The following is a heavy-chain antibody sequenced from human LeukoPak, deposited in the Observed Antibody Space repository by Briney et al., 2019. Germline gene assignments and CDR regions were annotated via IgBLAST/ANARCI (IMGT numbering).Heavy chain of an antibody. CDR2: INSDGSST. CDR1: GFTFGSYW. CDR3: ARDGGYSYGYGIDY. V-gene: IGHV3-74*01. D-gene: IGHD5-18*01. Sequence: GGSLRLSCAASGFTFGSYWMHWVRQAPGKGLVWVSRINSDGSSTSYADSVKGRFTISRDNAENTLYLQMNSLRAEDTAVYYCARDGGYSYGYGIDYWGQGTLVTVSS. J-gene: IGHJ4*02.